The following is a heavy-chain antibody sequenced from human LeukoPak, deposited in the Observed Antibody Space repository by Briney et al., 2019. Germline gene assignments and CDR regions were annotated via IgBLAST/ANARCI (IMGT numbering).Heavy chain of an antibody. V-gene: IGHV1-69*05. Sequence: SVKVSCKASGGTFSSYAISWVRQAPGQGLEWMGRIIPIFGTANYAQKFQGRVTITTDESTSTAYMELSSLRSEDTAVYYCARARYCSGGSCYCFDYWGQGTLVTVSS. CDR1: GGTFSSYA. J-gene: IGHJ4*02. D-gene: IGHD2-15*01. CDR3: ARARYCSGGSCYCFDY. CDR2: IIPIFGTA.